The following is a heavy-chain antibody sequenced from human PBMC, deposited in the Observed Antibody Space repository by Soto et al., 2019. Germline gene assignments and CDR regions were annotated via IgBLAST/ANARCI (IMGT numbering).Heavy chain of an antibody. CDR3: ARAGRQWLAHAFDI. D-gene: IGHD6-19*01. CDR2: IYYSGST. V-gene: IGHV4-31*03. CDR1: GGSINSGDYY. Sequence: SETLSLTCTVSGGSINSGDYYWSWIRQHPGKGLEWIGYIYYSGSTYYNPSLKSRVTISVDTSKNQFSLKLSSVTAADTAVYYCARAGRQWLAHAFDIWGQGTMVTVSS. J-gene: IGHJ3*02.